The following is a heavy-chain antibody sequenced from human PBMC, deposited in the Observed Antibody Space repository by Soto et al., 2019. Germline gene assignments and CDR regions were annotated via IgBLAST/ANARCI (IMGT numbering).Heavy chain of an antibody. CDR1: GGSISSGGYS. CDR3: ARGIYGDYPWWFDP. D-gene: IGHD4-17*01. CDR2: IYHSGST. J-gene: IGHJ5*02. Sequence: SETLSLTCAVSGGSISSGGYSWSWIRQPPGKGLEWIGYIYHSGSTYYNPSLKSRVNISVDTSKNQFSLKLSSVTAADTAVYYCARGIYGDYPWWFDPWGQGTLVTVSS. V-gene: IGHV4-30-2*01.